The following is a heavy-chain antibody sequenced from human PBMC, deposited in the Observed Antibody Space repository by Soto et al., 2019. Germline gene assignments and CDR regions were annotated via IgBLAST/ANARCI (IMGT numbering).Heavy chain of an antibody. CDR3: ARQYGYHLDY. V-gene: IGHV5-51*01. CDR2: IYPGDSDI. J-gene: IGHJ4*02. CDR1: GYSFTNYW. D-gene: IGHD6-13*01. Sequence: GESLKISCKASGYSFTNYWIGWVRQMPGKGLEWMGIIYPGDSDIRHSPSLQGQGQVTFSADKSFSTAYLQWSSLKASDTAMYYCARQYGYHLDYWGQGTLVTVSS.